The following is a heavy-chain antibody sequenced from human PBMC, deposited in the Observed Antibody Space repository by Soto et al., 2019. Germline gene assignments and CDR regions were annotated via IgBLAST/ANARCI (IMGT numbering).Heavy chain of an antibody. D-gene: IGHD2-15*01. V-gene: IGHV1-69*01. Sequence: QVQLVQSGAEVKKPGSSVKVSCKASGGTFSSYAISWVRQAPGQGLEWMGGIIPIFGTANYAQKFQGRVTITADESTSTAYMELSSLRSEDTAVYYCARDGYQECSGGSCYRRYYGMDVWGQGTTVTVSS. CDR3: ARDGYQECSGGSCYRRYYGMDV. CDR1: GGTFSSYA. CDR2: IIPIFGTA. J-gene: IGHJ6*02.